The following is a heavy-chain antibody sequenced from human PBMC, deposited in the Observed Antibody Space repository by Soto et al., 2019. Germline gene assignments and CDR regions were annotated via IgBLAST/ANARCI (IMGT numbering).Heavy chain of an antibody. Sequence: GGSLRLSCAASGFTFSSYSMNWVRQAPGKGLEWVSSISSSSSYIYYADSVKGRFTISRDNAKNSLYLQMNSLRAEDTAVYYCARFHRLYYDFWSGYNYYYYYMDVWGKGTTVTVSS. J-gene: IGHJ6*03. CDR3: ARFHRLYYDFWSGYNYYYYYMDV. CDR1: GFTFSSYS. V-gene: IGHV3-21*01. CDR2: ISSSSSYI. D-gene: IGHD3-3*01.